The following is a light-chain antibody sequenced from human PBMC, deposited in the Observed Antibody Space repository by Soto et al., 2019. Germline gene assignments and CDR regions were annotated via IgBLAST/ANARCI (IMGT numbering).Light chain of an antibody. CDR2: GAS. V-gene: IGKV3-15*01. CDR3: QQGHNWPLT. Sequence: EIVMTQSPATLSLSPGERAALSCRASQGISSELAWYQQKPGQPPRLLIYGASTRATGVPARFTGSGSGTEFTLTISGLQSEEFAVYYCQQGHNWPLTFGQGTRLEI. CDR1: QGISSE. J-gene: IGKJ2*01.